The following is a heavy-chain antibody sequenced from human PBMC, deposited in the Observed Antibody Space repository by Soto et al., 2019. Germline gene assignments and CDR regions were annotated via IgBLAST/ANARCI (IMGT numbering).Heavy chain of an antibody. CDR3: ARVAGGDYYYGMDV. J-gene: IGHJ6*02. CDR1: GYTLTELS. D-gene: IGHD6-19*01. CDR2: FDPEDGET. Sequence: ASVKVSCKVSGYTLTELSMHWVRQAPGKGLEWMGGFDPEDGETIYAQKFQGRVTMTTDTSTSTAYMELRSLRSDDTAVYYCARVAGGDYYYGMDVWGQGTTVTVSS. V-gene: IGHV1-24*01.